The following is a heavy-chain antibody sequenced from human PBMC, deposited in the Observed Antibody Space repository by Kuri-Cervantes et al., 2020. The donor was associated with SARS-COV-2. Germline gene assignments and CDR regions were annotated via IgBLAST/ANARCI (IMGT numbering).Heavy chain of an antibody. V-gene: IGHV3-30*03. CDR1: GFTFSSYG. CDR2: ISYDGSNK. J-gene: IGHJ4*02. Sequence: GGSLRLSCAASGFTFSSYGMHWVRQAPGKGLEWVAVISYDGSNKYYADSVKGRFTISRDNSKNTLYLQMNSLRAEDTAVYYCARAYGDYVFREGLDSWGQGTLVTVSS. D-gene: IGHD4-17*01. CDR3: ARAYGDYVFREGLDS.